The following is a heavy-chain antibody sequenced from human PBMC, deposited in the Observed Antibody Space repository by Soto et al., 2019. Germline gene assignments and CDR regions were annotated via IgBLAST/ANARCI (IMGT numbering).Heavy chain of an antibody. CDR2: MNPNSGNT. CDR1: GYTFTSYD. J-gene: IGHJ4*02. V-gene: IGHV1-8*01. Sequence: ASVKVSCKASGYTFTSYDINWVRQATGQGLEWMGWMNPNSGNTVYAQKFQGRVTMTRNTSISTAYMELSSLRSEDTAVYYCVRFWPPPYSDALTDYTDAFDYWGQGTLVTVSS. D-gene: IGHD3-9*01. CDR3: VRFWPPPYSDALTDYTDAFDY.